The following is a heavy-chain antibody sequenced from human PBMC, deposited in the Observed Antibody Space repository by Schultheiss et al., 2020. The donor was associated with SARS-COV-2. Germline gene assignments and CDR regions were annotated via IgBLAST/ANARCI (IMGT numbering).Heavy chain of an antibody. Sequence: ASVKVSCKASGYTFTSYDINWVRQATGQGLEWMGWINPNSGGTNYAQKFQGRVTMTRDTSISTAYMELSSLRSEDTAVYYCARAQLKHSVYSSSNYYYYGMDVWGQGTTVTVSS. CDR1: GYTFTSYD. CDR3: ARAQLKHSVYSSSNYYYYGMDV. CDR2: INPNSGGT. V-gene: IGHV1-2*02. D-gene: IGHD6-6*01. J-gene: IGHJ6*02.